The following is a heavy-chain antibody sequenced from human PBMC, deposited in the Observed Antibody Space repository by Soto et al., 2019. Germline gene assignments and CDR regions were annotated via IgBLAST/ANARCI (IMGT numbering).Heavy chain of an antibody. CDR3: ARGTYTVTTRLYYFDY. CDR2: INHSGST. D-gene: IGHD4-17*01. CDR1: GGSFSGYY. Sequence: SETLSLTCAVYGGSFSGYYWSWIRQPPGKGLEWIGEINHSGSTNYNPSLKSRVTISVDTSKNQFSLKLSSVTAADTAVYYCARGTYTVTTRLYYFDYWGQGTLVTVSS. J-gene: IGHJ4*02. V-gene: IGHV4-34*01.